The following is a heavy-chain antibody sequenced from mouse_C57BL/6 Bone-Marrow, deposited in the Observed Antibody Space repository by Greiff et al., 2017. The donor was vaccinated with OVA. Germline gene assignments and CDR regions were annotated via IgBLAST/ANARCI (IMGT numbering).Heavy chain of an antibody. J-gene: IGHJ2*01. CDR1: GYTFTNYW. CDR2: IYPGGGYT. CDR3: ARLPGDYSYYYFDY. Sequence: VQLKESGAELVRPGTSVKMSCKASGYTFTNYWIGWAKQRPGHGLEWIGDIYPGGGYTNYNEKFKGKATLTADKSSSTAYMQFSSLTSEDSAIYYCARLPGDYSYYYFDYWGQGTTLTVSS. V-gene: IGHV1-63*01. D-gene: IGHD2-12*01.